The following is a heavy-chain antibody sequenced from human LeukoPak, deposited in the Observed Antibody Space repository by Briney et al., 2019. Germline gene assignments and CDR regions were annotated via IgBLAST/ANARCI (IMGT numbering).Heavy chain of an antibody. CDR3: TAGTGRSDFDY. Sequence: PGGSLRLSCAASGFTFNNAWMSWVRQAPGKGLEWVGRIKRKGDDGTIDYAAPVKGRFTISRDDSKNTLYLQTNSLKSEDTAVYYCTAGTGRSDFDYWGQGTLVTVSS. V-gene: IGHV3-15*01. CDR2: IKRKGDDGTI. D-gene: IGHD3/OR15-3a*01. CDR1: GFTFNNAW. J-gene: IGHJ4*02.